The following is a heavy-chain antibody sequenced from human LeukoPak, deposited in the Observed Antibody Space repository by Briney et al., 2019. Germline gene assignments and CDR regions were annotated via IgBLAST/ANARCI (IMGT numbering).Heavy chain of an antibody. Sequence: KPSETLSLTCTVSGGSISSSSYYWGWIRQPPGKGLEWIGSIYYSGSTYHNPSLKSRVTISVDTSKNQFSLKLSSVTAADTAVYYCARHPKILLWFGELSGYYMDVWGKGTTVTVSS. J-gene: IGHJ6*03. CDR3: ARHPKILLWFGELSGYYMDV. CDR2: IYYSGST. D-gene: IGHD3-10*01. CDR1: GGSISSSSYY. V-gene: IGHV4-39*01.